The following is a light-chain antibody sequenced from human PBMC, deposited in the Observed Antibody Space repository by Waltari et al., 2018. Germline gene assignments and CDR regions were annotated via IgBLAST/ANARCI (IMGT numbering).Light chain of an antibody. V-gene: IGKV1-27*01. J-gene: IGKJ1*01. CDR3: QKFDSVPWT. CDR2: YAS. Sequence: DIQMTQSPSSLSASVGDRVTITCRASQGIANFLAWFQQRPGKVPQLLIHYASTLQSGVPSRFSGSGSGTDFTLPISNLQAEDVATYYCQKFDSVPWTFGQGTKVEIK. CDR1: QGIANF.